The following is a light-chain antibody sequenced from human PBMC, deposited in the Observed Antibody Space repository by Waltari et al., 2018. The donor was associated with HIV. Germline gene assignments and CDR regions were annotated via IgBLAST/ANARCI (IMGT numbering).Light chain of an antibody. CDR3: SSYNTRNSVV. CDR2: EVS. V-gene: IGLV2-14*01. CDR1: TRDFDANNY. Sequence: QSALIQLASVSGSPGQSVTIPCTGTTRDFDANNYVSWYQHPPGNAPKLIIFEVSYRPSGVSDRFSGSKSGSTASLTISGLQTEDEADYYCSSYNTRNSVVFGGGTELIV. J-gene: IGLJ2*01.